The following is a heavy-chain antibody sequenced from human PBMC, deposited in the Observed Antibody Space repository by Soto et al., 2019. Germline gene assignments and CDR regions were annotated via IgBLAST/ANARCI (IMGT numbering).Heavy chain of an antibody. J-gene: IGHJ4*02. Sequence: GGSLRLSCTGSGFTFGSYALSWVRQAPGKGLEWVGVIRSEANGGTTDYAASVKGRITISRDDSKSIAYMEINSLQTEDTAVYYCTRYYYESSGYYVYWGQGALVTVSS. CDR1: GFTFGSYA. V-gene: IGHV3-49*04. CDR3: TRYYYESSGYYVY. D-gene: IGHD3-22*01. CDR2: IRSEANGGTT.